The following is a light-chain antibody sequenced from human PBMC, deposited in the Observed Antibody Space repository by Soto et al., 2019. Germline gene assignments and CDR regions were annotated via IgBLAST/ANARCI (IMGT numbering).Light chain of an antibody. J-gene: IGLJ2*01. CDR1: SNNY. CDR2: EVT. V-gene: IGLV2-8*01. CDR3: NSYAGNNNVL. Sequence: QSVLTQPPSASGSLGQSVTISCTGFSNNYVSWYQQHPGKAPKLMIYEVTKRPSGVPDRFSGSKSGDTASLTVSGLQAEDEADDYCNSYAGNNNVLFGGGTKLTVL.